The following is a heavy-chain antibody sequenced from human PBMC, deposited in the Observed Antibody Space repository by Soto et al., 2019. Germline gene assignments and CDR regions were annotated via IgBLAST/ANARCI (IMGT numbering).Heavy chain of an antibody. D-gene: IGHD3-9*01. CDR2: IDWDDDK. CDR3: ARMKYYDILTGYYNVDY. J-gene: IGHJ4*02. CDR1: GFSLSTSGMC. V-gene: IGHV2-70*11. Sequence: SGPTLVNPTQTLTLTCTFSGFSLSTSGMCVSWIRQPPGKALEWLARIDWDDDKYYSTSLKTRLTISKDTSKNQVVLTMTNMDPVDSATYYCARMKYYDILTGYYNVDYWGQGTLVTVSS.